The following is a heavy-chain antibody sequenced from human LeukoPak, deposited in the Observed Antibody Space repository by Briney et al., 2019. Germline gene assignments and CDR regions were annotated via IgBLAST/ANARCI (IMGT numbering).Heavy chain of an antibody. CDR2: ISYDGSNK. CDR3: ARDGAAMPGQVFWYFDL. V-gene: IGHV3-30*03. J-gene: IGHJ2*01. CDR1: EFTFSSYG. Sequence: GGSLRLSCAASEFTFSSYGMHWVRQAPGKGLEWVAVISYDGSNKYYADSVKGRFTVSRDNSRNTLYLQMNSLRVEDTAVYYCARDGAAMPGQVFWYFDLWGRGTPVTVSS. D-gene: IGHD6-13*01.